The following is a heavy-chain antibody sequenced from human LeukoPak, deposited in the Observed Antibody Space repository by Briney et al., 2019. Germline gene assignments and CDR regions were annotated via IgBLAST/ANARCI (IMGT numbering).Heavy chain of an antibody. CDR1: GYTFTDYY. Sequence: ASVKVSCKASGYTFTDYYMHWVRQAPGQGLEWMGWINPNSGGTNYAQKFQGRVTMTRDTSISTAYMELSRLRSDDTAVYYCARVTPIWFGEAHFDYWGQGTLVTVSS. J-gene: IGHJ4*02. D-gene: IGHD3-10*01. V-gene: IGHV1-2*02. CDR3: ARVTPIWFGEAHFDY. CDR2: INPNSGGT.